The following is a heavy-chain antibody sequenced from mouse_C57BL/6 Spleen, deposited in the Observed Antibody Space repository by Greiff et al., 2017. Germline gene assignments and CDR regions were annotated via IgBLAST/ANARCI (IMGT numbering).Heavy chain of an antibody. Sequence: QVQLQQPGAELVMPGASVKLSCKASGYTFTSYWMHWVKQRPGQGLEWIGEIDPSDGYTNYNQKFKGKSTLTVDKSSSTAYMQLSSLTSEDSAVYYCARRFRYDSTYAWFAYWGQGTLVTVSA. V-gene: IGHV1-69*01. CDR1: GYTFTSYW. J-gene: IGHJ3*01. D-gene: IGHD1-1*01. CDR3: ARRFRYDSTYAWFAY. CDR2: IDPSDGYT.